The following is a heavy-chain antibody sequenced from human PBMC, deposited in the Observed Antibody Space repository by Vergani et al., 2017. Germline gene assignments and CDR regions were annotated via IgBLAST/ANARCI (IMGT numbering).Heavy chain of an antibody. J-gene: IGHJ5*01. V-gene: IGHV3-74*03. D-gene: IGHD3-9*01. CDR2: IKSDGSIT. Sequence: DVHLAESGGGFFQPGGSLRLSCSASGFSLNSYWMHWVRQVPGKGLLCVSRIKSDGSITAYADSVKGRFTISRDNAQNTLYLQMNSLRVEDTGVYYCARARCIETCYMSNWLDSWGQGTLVTVSS. CDR3: ARARCIETCYMSNWLDS. CDR1: GFSLNSYW.